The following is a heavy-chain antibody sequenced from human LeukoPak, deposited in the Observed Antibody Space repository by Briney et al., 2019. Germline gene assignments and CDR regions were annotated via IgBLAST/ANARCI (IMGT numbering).Heavy chain of an antibody. D-gene: IGHD3-10*01. CDR2: INPNSGGT. J-gene: IGHJ4*02. CDR1: GYTFTGYY. V-gene: IGHV1-2*02. CDR3: ARGPSYGSGSYPPYYFDY. Sequence: ASVKVSCKASGYTFTGYYMHWVRQAPGQGLEWMGWINPNSGGTNYAQKFQGRVTMTRDTSISTAYMELSSLRSEDTAVYYCARGPSYGSGSYPPYYFDYWGQGTLVTVSS.